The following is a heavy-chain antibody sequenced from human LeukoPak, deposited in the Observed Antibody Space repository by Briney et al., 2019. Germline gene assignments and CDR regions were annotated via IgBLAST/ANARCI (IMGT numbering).Heavy chain of an antibody. CDR2: IRYGGRSK. J-gene: IGHJ4*02. V-gene: IGHV3-30*02. Sequence: GGSLRLSCAASGFTFSSYGMHWVRQAPGKGLEWVAFIRYGGRSKYYSDSVKGRFTISRDNSKNTLYLQMNSLRPEDTAVYYCVGSSGWWGFDYWGQGTLVTVSS. D-gene: IGHD6-19*01. CDR3: VGSSGWWGFDY. CDR1: GFTFSSYG.